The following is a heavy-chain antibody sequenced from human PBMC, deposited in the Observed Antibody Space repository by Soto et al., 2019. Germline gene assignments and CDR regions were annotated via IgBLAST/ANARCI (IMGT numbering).Heavy chain of an antibody. J-gene: IGHJ4*02. CDR3: VREVARVGSTSEKFDS. CDR1: GDSMSGYW. V-gene: IGHV4-4*07. D-gene: IGHD6-6*01. Sequence: SETLSLTCTASGDSMSGYWWSWIRQPAGEGLQWIGRVYFTGKINYNPSLRSRVTVSLDMSKNQFYMTLTSVTAADTAAYFCVREVARVGSTSEKFDSWGQGIQVT. CDR2: VYFTGKI.